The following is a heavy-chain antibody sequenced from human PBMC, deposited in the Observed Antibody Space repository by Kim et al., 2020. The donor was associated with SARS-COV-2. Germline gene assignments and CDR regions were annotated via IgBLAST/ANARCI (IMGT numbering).Heavy chain of an antibody. CDR3: ARGRQSRLMVGRSRLFDS. CDR2: INHSGST. D-gene: IGHD1-26*01. J-gene: IGHJ4*02. Sequence: SETLSLTCAVYGGSFSGYYWSWIRQPPGKGLEWIGEINHSGSTNYNPSLKSRVTISVDTSKNQFSLKLSSVTAADTAVYYCARGRQSRLMVGRSRLFDSWGQGTLVTVSS. V-gene: IGHV4-34*01. CDR1: GGSFSGYY.